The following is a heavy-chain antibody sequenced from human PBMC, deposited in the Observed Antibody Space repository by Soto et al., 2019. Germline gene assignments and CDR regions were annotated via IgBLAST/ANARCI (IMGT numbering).Heavy chain of an antibody. J-gene: IGHJ4*02. Sequence: QVQLVESGGGVVQPGRSLRLSCAASGFTFSSYGMHWVRQAPGKGLEWVAVISYDGSNKYYADSVKGRFTISRDNSKNTLHLQMNSLRAEDTAVYYCAKEDDSGDYWGQGTLVTVSS. V-gene: IGHV3-30*18. CDR3: AKEDDSGDY. CDR2: ISYDGSNK. D-gene: IGHD3-22*01. CDR1: GFTFSSYG.